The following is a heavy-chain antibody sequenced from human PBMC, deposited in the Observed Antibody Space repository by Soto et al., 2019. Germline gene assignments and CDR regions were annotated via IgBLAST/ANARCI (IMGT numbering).Heavy chain of an antibody. CDR2: ISSSSSYI. D-gene: IGHD1-1*01. CDR3: ARDRILDWNHYYYGMDV. Sequence: GGSLRLSCAASGFTFSSYSINWVRQAAGKGLEWVSSISSSSSYIYYADSVKGRFTISRDNAKNSLYLQMNSLRAEDTAVYYCARDRILDWNHYYYGMDVWGQGTTVTVS. CDR1: GFTFSSYS. V-gene: IGHV3-21*01. J-gene: IGHJ6*02.